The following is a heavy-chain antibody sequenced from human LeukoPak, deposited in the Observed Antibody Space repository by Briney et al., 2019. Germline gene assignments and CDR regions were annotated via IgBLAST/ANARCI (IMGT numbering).Heavy chain of an antibody. CDR1: GFSFSSYW. CDR3: ARDGGNYRFDY. D-gene: IGHD1-26*01. Sequence: PGGSLRLSCAASGFSFSSYWMHWVRQAPGEGLEWVSRINSDGSGTSYADSVKGRITISRDNAKNTLYVQMNSLRAEDTAVYYCARDGGNYRFDYWGQGTLVTVSS. J-gene: IGHJ4*02. V-gene: IGHV3-74*01. CDR2: INSDGSGT.